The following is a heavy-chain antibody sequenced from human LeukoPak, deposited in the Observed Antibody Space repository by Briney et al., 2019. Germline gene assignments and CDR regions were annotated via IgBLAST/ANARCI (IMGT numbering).Heavy chain of an antibody. CDR1: GGSISSSSYY. V-gene: IGHV4-39*01. D-gene: IGHD6-19*01. J-gene: IGHJ4*02. Sequence: SETLSLTCTVSGGSISSSSYYWGWIRQPPGKGLEWIGSIYYSGSTYYNPSLKSRVTISVDTSKNQFSLKVRSVTAADTALYYCASGYSSGWYRMYLGYWGQGTLVTVSS. CDR2: IYYSGST. CDR3: ASGYSSGWYRMYLGY.